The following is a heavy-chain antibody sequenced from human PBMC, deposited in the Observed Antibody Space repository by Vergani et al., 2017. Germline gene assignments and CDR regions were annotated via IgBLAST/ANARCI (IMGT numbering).Heavy chain of an antibody. V-gene: IGHV7-4-1*02. CDR1: GYTFTNYP. Sequence: QVQLLQSGSELKKPGASVRISCEASGYTFTNYPLIWVRQAPGQGLEFMGWINTNSGNPTYAPGFTGRFVFSLDTSVSTAYLQISGLKAEDSAVYYWARGRQWLLTEYHYGMDVWGQGTTVTVSS. CDR2: INTNSGNP. CDR3: ARGRQWLLTEYHYGMDV. D-gene: IGHD6-19*01. J-gene: IGHJ6*02.